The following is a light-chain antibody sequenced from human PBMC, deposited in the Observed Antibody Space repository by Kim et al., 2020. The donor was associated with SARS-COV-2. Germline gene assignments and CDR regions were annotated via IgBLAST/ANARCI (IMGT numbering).Light chain of an antibody. V-gene: IGKV3-20*01. CDR3: QQYGSSPWT. J-gene: IGKJ1*01. Sequence: SPGERSPLSCRASQRVSSSYLAGYQQKPGQAPRLLIYGASSRATGIPDRFSGSGSGTDFTLTISRLEPEDFAVYYCQQYGSSPWTFGQGTKVDIK. CDR1: QRVSSSY. CDR2: GAS.